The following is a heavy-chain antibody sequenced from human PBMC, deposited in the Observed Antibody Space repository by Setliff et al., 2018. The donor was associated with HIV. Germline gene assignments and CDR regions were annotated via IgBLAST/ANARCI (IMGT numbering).Heavy chain of an antibody. J-gene: IGHJ4*02. V-gene: IGHV3-74*01. CDR2: INVDGSSI. Sequence: GGSLRHSCAASGFTFTDYWMHWVRQVPGQGLVWVSRINVDGSSISYADSVRGRFTISRDNSKNSLYLQMNSLRAEDTAVYYCVKDVLKFWSGSGALDFWGPGTLVTVSS. D-gene: IGHD3-3*01. CDR3: VKDVLKFWSGSGALDF. CDR1: GFTFTDYW.